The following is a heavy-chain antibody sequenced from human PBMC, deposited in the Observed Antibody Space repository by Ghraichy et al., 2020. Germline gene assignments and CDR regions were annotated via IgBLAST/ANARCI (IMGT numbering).Heavy chain of an antibody. Sequence: GGSLRLSCAASGFTFTDYDMTWVRQPPGKGLEWVSSILDNGVGTTYADSVRGRFTISRDNFKNMLYLQMNGLRGEDAAVYYCARSRPHWYFDLWGRGSLVTVSS. J-gene: IGHJ2*01. CDR2: ILDNGVGT. CDR1: GFTFTDYD. D-gene: IGHD6-6*01. V-gene: IGHV3-23*01. CDR3: ARSRPHWYFDL.